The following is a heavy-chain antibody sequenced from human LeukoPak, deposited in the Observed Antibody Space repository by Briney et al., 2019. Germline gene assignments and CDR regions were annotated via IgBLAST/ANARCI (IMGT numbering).Heavy chain of an antibody. CDR1: GFSVGVNY. V-gene: IGHV3-53*01. CDR2: VYNAGDT. CDR3: AKATSSSWPYYYYGMDV. Sequence: PGGSLRLSCAASGFSVGVNYMTWVRQAPWKGLEWVSVVYNAGDTYYADSVKGRFTISRDNSKNTLYLQMNSLRAEDTAVYYCAKATSSSWPYYYYGMDVWGQGTTVTVSS. D-gene: IGHD6-13*01. J-gene: IGHJ6*02.